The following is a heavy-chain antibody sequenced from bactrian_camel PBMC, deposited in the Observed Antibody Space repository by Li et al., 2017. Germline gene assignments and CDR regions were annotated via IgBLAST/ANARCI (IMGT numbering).Heavy chain of an antibody. CDR1: GPTASGYC. CDR2: IGRDGST. J-gene: IGHJ4*01. Sequence: GGGSVQAGGSLGLSCAISGPTASGYCMGWFRQPPGKEREGIASIGRDGSTAYAESVKGRFTISKDNTKNTLYLQMNSLKPEDTAMYYCAAADYSSYPICDIEASEYNFWGQGTQVTVS. D-gene: IGHD2*01. CDR3: AAADYSSYPICDIEASEYNF. V-gene: IGHV3S57*01.